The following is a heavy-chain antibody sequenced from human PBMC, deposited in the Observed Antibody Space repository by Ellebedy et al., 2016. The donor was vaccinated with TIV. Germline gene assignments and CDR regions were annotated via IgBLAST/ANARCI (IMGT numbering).Heavy chain of an antibody. CDR2: NDPHGTEQ. Sequence: GGSLRLXXVASGFRFSDNWMTWVRQAPGKGLEWVANNDPHGTEQNYVGSVKGRFTTSRDNAKNSLYPQMNSLRVDDTAIYYCVKGGGSGWPFDFWGQGTLVTVSS. D-gene: IGHD6-19*01. CDR1: GFRFSDNW. J-gene: IGHJ4*02. CDR3: VKGGGSGWPFDF. V-gene: IGHV3-7*02.